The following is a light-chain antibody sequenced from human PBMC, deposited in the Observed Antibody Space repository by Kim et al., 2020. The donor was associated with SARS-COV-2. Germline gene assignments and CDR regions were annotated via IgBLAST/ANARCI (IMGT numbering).Light chain of an antibody. Sequence: VSPGQTATITCSGNKLGDKYSYWYQQKPGQSPVLVIYQVTKRPSGIPERFSGSSSGNTATLTISGTQAMDEADYYCQAWDSTTVVFGGGTKVTVL. CDR3: QAWDSTTVV. V-gene: IGLV3-1*01. CDR2: QVT. J-gene: IGLJ2*01. CDR1: KLGDKY.